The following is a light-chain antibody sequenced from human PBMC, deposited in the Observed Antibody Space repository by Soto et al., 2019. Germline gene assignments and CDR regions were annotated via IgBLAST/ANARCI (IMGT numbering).Light chain of an antibody. CDR1: QNISSSN. J-gene: IGKJ1*01. Sequence: EIVLTQSPGTLSLSPGERATLSCRASQNISSSNLAWYQQKPGQAPRLLIYDASSRATGIPDRFSGSGSGTDLTLTISRLEPEDLAVYYCQQYGSSLPVTFGQGTKVEIK. CDR2: DAS. V-gene: IGKV3-20*01. CDR3: QQYGSSLPVT.